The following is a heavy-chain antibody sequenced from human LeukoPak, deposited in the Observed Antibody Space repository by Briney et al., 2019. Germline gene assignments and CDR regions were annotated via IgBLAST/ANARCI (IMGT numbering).Heavy chain of an antibody. D-gene: IGHD3-10*01. CDR1: GFYFGGHA. V-gene: IGHV3-48*04. CDR2: ITYGSDTI. J-gene: IGHJ4*02. Sequence: RAGGSLRLSCVASGFYFGGHAMHWLRQAPGKGLEWVAYITYGSDTIFYADSVKGRFTVSRDNAKNSPYLQMDSLRAEDTAVYYCARTWHYFGSGMYYKTFDYWGQGTLVTVSS. CDR3: ARTWHYFGSGMYYKTFDY.